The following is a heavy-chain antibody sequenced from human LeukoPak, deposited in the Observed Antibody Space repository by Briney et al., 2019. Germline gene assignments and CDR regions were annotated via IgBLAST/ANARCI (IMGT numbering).Heavy chain of an antibody. CDR3: RYFDWLILAGPGNAFDI. Sequence: PGGSLRLSCAASGFTFSNAWMSWVRQAPGKGLEWVGRIKSKTDGGTTDYAAPVKGRFTISRDDSKNTLYLQMNSLKTEDTAVYYCRYFDWLILAGPGNAFDIWGQGTMVTVSS. CDR2: IKSKTDGGTT. V-gene: IGHV3-15*01. D-gene: IGHD3-9*01. CDR1: GFTFSNAW. J-gene: IGHJ3*02.